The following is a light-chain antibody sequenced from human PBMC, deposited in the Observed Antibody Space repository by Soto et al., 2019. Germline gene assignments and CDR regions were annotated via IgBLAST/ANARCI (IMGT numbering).Light chain of an antibody. CDR2: QTS. CDR3: HQRQSWPRT. CDR1: QSVSSSY. J-gene: IGKJ1*01. V-gene: IGKV3D-20*02. Sequence: EIVLTHSPGTLSFSPVGIATVSCSASQSVSSSYLAWYQHRPGQAPRLLIYQTSIRAAGIPARFSASGTGTDFTLTISDVQPEDFAVYYCHQRQSWPRTFGQGTKVDI.